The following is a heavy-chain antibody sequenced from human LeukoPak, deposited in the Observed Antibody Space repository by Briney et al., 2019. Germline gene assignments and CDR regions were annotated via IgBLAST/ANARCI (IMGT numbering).Heavy chain of an antibody. D-gene: IGHD2-2*01. Sequence: PSQTLSLTCAVSGGSISSGGYSWSWIRQPPGKGLEWIGYIYHSGSTYYNPSLKSRVTISVDTSKNQFSLKLSSVTAADTAVYYCARFTRGQVYYYYYGMDVWGQGTTVTVSS. V-gene: IGHV4-30-2*01. J-gene: IGHJ6*02. CDR3: ARFTRGQVYYYYYGMDV. CDR2: IYHSGST. CDR1: GGSISSGGYS.